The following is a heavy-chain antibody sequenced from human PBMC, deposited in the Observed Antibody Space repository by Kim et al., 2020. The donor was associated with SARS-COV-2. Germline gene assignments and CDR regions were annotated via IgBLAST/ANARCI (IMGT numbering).Heavy chain of an antibody. D-gene: IGHD3-10*01. CDR3: AREVLRGVRKFDY. Sequence: SETLSLTCTVSGGSISSGGYYWSWIRQHPGKGLEWIGYIYYSGSTYYNPSLKSRVTISVDTSKNQFSLKLSSVTAADTAVYYCAREVLRGVRKFDYWGQGTLVTVSS. V-gene: IGHV4-31*03. CDR2: IYYSGST. CDR1: GGSISSGGYY. J-gene: IGHJ4*02.